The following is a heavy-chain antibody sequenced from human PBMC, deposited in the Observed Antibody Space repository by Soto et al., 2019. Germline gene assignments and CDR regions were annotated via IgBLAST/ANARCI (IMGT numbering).Heavy chain of an antibody. J-gene: IGHJ4*02. Sequence: GGSLRLSCAASGFTFSSYAMSWVRQAPGKGLEWVSAISGSGGSTYYADSVKGRFTISRDNSKNTLYLQMNSLRAEDTAVYYCAKDLWSTIPGYSSSWSPSFDYWGQGTLVTVSS. CDR1: GFTFSSYA. V-gene: IGHV3-23*01. CDR3: AKDLWSTIPGYSSSWSPSFDY. CDR2: ISGSGGST. D-gene: IGHD6-13*01.